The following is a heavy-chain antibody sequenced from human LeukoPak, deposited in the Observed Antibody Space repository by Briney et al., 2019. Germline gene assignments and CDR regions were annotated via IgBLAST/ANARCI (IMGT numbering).Heavy chain of an antibody. CDR3: AKDGAGSQSYCSSTSCYVDY. CDR2: ISGSGGST. Sequence: SSETLSLTCTVSGGSISSYYWSWIRQPPGKGLEWVSAISGSGGSTYYADSVKGRFTISRDNSKNTLYLQMNSLRAEDTAVYYCAKDGAGSQSYCSSTSCYVDYWGQGTLVTVSS. CDR1: GGSISSYY. J-gene: IGHJ4*02. D-gene: IGHD2-2*01. V-gene: IGHV3-23*01.